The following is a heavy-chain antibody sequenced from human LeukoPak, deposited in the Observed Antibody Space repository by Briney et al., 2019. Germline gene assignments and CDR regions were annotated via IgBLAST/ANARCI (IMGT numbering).Heavy chain of an antibody. Sequence: ASVKVSCKASGYTFTGYYMHWVRQAPGQGLEWMGWINPNSGGTNYAQKFQGRVTMTRDTSISTAYMELRSLRSDDTALYFCARDWGSIKVIADYWGQGTLVTVSS. CDR3: ARDWGSIKVIADY. V-gene: IGHV1-2*02. CDR1: GYTFTGYY. J-gene: IGHJ4*02. D-gene: IGHD7-27*01. CDR2: INPNSGGT.